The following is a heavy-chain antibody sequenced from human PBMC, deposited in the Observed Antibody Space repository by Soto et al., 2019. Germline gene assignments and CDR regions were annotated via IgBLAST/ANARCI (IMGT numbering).Heavy chain of an antibody. CDR1: GYTFTSYG. Sequence: ASVKVSCKASGYTFTSYGISWVRQAPGQGLEWMGWISAYNGNTNYAQKLQGRVTMTTGTSTSTAYMELSSLRSEDTAVYYCASSYSNYALIDYYYYGMDVCGQGTTVTVSS. CDR3: ASSYSNYALIDYYYYGMDV. V-gene: IGHV1-18*01. CDR2: ISAYNGNT. D-gene: IGHD4-4*01. J-gene: IGHJ6*02.